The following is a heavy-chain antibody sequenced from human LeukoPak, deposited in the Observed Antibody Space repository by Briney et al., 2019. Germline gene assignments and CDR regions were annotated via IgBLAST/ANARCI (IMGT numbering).Heavy chain of an antibody. Sequence: ASVKVSCKASGYTLTSYGISWVRQAPGQGLEWMGWISPYNANRHYAQNLQGRVTLTTDTATSTAYMELRSLTSDDTAVYHCARAEKWLGTSPGASWGQGTLVTVSS. J-gene: IGHJ5*02. CDR1: GYTLTSYG. CDR3: ARAEKWLGTSPGAS. CDR2: ISPYNANR. V-gene: IGHV1-18*01. D-gene: IGHD6-19*01.